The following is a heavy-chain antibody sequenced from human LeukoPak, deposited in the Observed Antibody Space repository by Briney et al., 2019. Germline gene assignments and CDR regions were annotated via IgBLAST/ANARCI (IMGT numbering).Heavy chain of an antibody. D-gene: IGHD3-22*01. J-gene: IGHJ4*02. CDR2: IYYSGST. Sequence: SETLSLTGTVSGGSISSGGYYWSWIRQHPGKGLEWIGYIYYSGSTYYNPSLKSRVTISVDTSKNQFSLKLSSVTAADTAVYYCARVDSSNYYDSSGYYLPYFDYWGQGTLVTVSS. CDR1: GGSISSGGYY. CDR3: ARVDSSNYYDSSGYYLPYFDY. V-gene: IGHV4-31*03.